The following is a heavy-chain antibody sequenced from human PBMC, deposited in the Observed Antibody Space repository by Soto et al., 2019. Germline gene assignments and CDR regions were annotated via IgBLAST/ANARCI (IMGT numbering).Heavy chain of an antibody. V-gene: IGHV1-46*01. CDR2: INPSGGST. Sequence: ASVKVSCKASGYTFTSYYMHWVRQAPGQGLEWMGIINPSGGSTSYAQKFQGRVTMTRDTSTGTVYMELSSLRSEDTAVYYCARGSPTIFGVVTLGGMDVWGQGTTVTSP. CDR1: GYTFTSYY. CDR3: ARGSPTIFGVVTLGGMDV. J-gene: IGHJ6*02. D-gene: IGHD3-3*01.